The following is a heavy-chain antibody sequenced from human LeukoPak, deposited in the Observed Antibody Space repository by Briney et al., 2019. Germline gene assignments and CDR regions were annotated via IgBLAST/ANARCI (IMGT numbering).Heavy chain of an antibody. J-gene: IGHJ4*02. V-gene: IGHV3-23*01. CDR1: GFTFSSYA. Sequence: PGGSLRLSCAASGFTFSSYAMSWVRQAPGKGLEWVSAISGSGGNTYYADSVKGRFTISRDNSKNTLYLQMNSLRAEDTAVYYCASTMVRGVIVDTAMVDYFDYWGQGTLVTVSS. CDR3: ASTMVRGVIVDTAMVDYFDY. D-gene: IGHD3-10*01. CDR2: ISGSGGNT.